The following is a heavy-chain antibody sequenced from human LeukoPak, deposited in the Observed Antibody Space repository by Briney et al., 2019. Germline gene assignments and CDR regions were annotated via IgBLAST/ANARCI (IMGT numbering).Heavy chain of an antibody. V-gene: IGHV4-39*01. Sequence: PSETLSLTCTVSGDSMSSSHYCGGWIRQPPGKGLEWIGSIYYSGSTYYNPSLKSRVTMSVDTSKTQFSLKLSSVTAADTAVYYCARHAVEAASRWFDPWGQGTLVTVSS. J-gene: IGHJ5*02. CDR1: GDSMSSSHYC. D-gene: IGHD1-1*01. CDR2: IYYSGST. CDR3: ARHAVEAASRWFDP.